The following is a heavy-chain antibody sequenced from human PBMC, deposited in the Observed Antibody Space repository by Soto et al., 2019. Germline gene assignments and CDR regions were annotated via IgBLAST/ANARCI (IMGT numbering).Heavy chain of an antibody. CDR1: GFTFSSYE. J-gene: IGHJ6*02. CDR3: ARDGGRLRFLEWAPPPLHHARYYYGMDV. CDR2: ISSSGSTI. Sequence: EGSLRLSCAASGFTFSSYEMNWFRQAPGKGLEWVSYISSSGSTIYYADSVKGRFTISRDNAKNSLYLQMNSLRAEDTAVYYCARDGGRLRFLEWAPPPLHHARYYYGMDVWGQGTTVTVSS. D-gene: IGHD3-3*01. V-gene: IGHV3-48*03.